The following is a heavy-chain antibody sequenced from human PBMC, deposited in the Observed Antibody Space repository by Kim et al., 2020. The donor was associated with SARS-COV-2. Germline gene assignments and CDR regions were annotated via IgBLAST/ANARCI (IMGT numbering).Heavy chain of an antibody. CDR3: ARGGTEGLDYDILTNYGFDY. CDR2: IIPIFDTP. Sequence: SVKVSCKASGGTFNSYVISWVRQAPGQGLEWMGGIIPIFDTPNYAQKFQGRVTITADKSTSTAYMELSSLRSEHTAVYYCARGGTEGLDYDILTNYGFDYWGQGTLVTVSS. V-gene: IGHV1-69*06. CDR1: GGTFNSYV. D-gene: IGHD3-9*01. J-gene: IGHJ4*02.